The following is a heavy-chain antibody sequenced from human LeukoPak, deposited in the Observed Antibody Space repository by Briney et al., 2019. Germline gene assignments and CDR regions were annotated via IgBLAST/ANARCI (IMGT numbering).Heavy chain of an antibody. CDR2: IYYTGST. CDR1: GGSVSSYY. D-gene: IGHD4-23*01. CDR3: ARGPDYGGNGGAFDY. J-gene: IGHJ4*02. Sequence: SETLSLTCTVSGGSVSSYYWNWIRQPPGKGLEWIGYIYYTGSTNYNPSLKSRVTISVDTSKNQFSLKLSSVTAADTAVYYCARGPDYGGNGGAFDYWGQGTLVTVSS. V-gene: IGHV4-59*02.